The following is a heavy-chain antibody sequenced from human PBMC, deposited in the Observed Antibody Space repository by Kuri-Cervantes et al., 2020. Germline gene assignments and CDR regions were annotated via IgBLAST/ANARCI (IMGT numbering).Heavy chain of an antibody. CDR2: IWYDGSNK. V-gene: IGHV3-30*02. CDR1: GFTFSSYE. D-gene: IGHD6-19*01. CDR3: AKVLAVAGGGELDY. J-gene: IGHJ4*02. Sequence: GESLKISCAASGFTFSSYEMNWVRQAPGKGLEWVAVIWYDGSNKYYADSVKGRFTISRDNSKNTLYLQMNSLRAEDTAVYYCAKVLAVAGGGELDYWGQGTLVTVSS.